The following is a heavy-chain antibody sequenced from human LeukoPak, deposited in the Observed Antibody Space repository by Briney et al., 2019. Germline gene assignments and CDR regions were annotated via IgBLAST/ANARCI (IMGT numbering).Heavy chain of an antibody. CDR2: SYTTGST. D-gene: IGHD1-26*01. CDR1: GGSIGSYY. Sequence: SXXLSLTCTVSGGSIGSYYWSWIRQPAGKGLEWIGRSYTTGSTNYNPSLKSRVTISLDTSKNQLSLNLSSVTAADTAVYYCARSGGSGFQLDSWGQGTLVTVSS. V-gene: IGHV4-4*07. J-gene: IGHJ4*02. CDR3: ARSGGSGFQLDS.